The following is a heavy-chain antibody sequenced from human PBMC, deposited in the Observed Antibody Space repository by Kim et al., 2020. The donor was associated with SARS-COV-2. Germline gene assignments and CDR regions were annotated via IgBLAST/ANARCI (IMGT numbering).Heavy chain of an antibody. CDR1: GFTFSAHA. CDR2: FSGSGIST. CDR3: AKDTSLSMIVVASFDH. J-gene: IGHJ4*02. Sequence: GGSLRLSCVASGFTFSAHAMSWVRQAPGKGLEWVSGFSGSGISTYYADSVKGRFTISRDNSKNTVYLQMNSLRVDDTAIYYCAKDTSLSMIVVASFDHWVQGTLVTVSS. V-gene: IGHV3-23*01. D-gene: IGHD3-22*01.